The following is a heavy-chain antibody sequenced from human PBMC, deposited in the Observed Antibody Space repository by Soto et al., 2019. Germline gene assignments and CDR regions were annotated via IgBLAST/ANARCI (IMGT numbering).Heavy chain of an antibody. D-gene: IGHD3-3*01. J-gene: IGHJ4*02. Sequence: QVQLVQSGAEVKKPGSSVKVSCKASGGTFSSYAISWVRQAPGQGLEWMGGIIPIFGTANYAQKFQGRVTITADESTSTAYMELSSLRSEDTAVYYCASEYDFWSGYYKGVFLRSISYWGQGTLVTVSS. CDR1: GGTFSSYA. CDR2: IIPIFGTA. CDR3: ASEYDFWSGYYKGVFLRSISY. V-gene: IGHV1-69*01.